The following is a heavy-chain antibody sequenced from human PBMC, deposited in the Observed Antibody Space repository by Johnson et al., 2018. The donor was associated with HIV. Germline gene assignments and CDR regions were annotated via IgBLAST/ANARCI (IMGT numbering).Heavy chain of an antibody. Sequence: VQLVESGGGVVQPGRSLRLSCAASGFTFNSYWMSWVRQAPGKGLEWVANIKQDGGDKYYADSVKGRFTISRDNSKSTLYLQMNSLRAEDTAVYYCAKDPGDGSSTSCYAFDIWGQGTMVTVSS. D-gene: IGHD2-2*01. CDR2: IKQDGGDK. J-gene: IGHJ3*02. CDR1: GFTFNSYW. CDR3: AKDPGDGSSTSCYAFDI. V-gene: IGHV3-7*04.